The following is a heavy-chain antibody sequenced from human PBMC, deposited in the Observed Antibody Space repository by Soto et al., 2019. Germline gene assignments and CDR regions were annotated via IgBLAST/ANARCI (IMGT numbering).Heavy chain of an antibody. CDR1: GGSFSGYY. V-gene: IGHV4-34*01. J-gene: IGHJ6*03. Sequence: SETLSLTCAVYGGSFSGYYWSWIRQPPGKGLEWIGEINHSGSTNYNPSLKSRVTISVDTSKNQFSLKLSSVTAADTAVYYCARLVRNSSSWSAPLNYSMDVWGKGTTVTVS. CDR3: ARLVRNSSSWSAPLNYSMDV. CDR2: INHSGST. D-gene: IGHD6-13*01.